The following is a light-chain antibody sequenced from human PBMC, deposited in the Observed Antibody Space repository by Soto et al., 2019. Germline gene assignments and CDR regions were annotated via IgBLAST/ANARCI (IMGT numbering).Light chain of an antibody. CDR3: QQYHTTPSYT. V-gene: IGKV4-1*01. J-gene: IGKJ2*01. CDR1: QTVLYSSNNKNY. CDR2: WAS. Sequence: DIVMTQSPDSLAVSLGERATINCKSSQTVLYSSNNKNYLAWYQQKPGQPPKLLISWASTREFGVPDRFSGSGSGTDFILTISSLQAEDVAVYYCQQYHTTPSYTFGQGPKLEIK.